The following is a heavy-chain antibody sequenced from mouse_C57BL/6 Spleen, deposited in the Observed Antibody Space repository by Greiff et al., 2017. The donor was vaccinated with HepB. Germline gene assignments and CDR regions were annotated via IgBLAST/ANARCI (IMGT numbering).Heavy chain of an antibody. CDR3: ARAYDYDEDAMDY. Sequence: VKLVESGPGLVAPSQSLSITCTVSGFSLTSYAISWVRQPPGKGLEWLGVIWTGGGTNYNSALKSRLSISKDNSKSQVFLKMNSLQTDDTARYYCARAYDYDEDAMDYWGQGTSVTVSS. V-gene: IGHV2-9-1*01. J-gene: IGHJ4*01. D-gene: IGHD2-4*01. CDR1: GFSLTSYA. CDR2: IWTGGGT.